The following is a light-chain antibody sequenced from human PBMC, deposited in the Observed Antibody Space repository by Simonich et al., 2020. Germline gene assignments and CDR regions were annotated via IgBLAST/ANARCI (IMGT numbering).Light chain of an antibody. CDR1: QGISSY. Sequence: DIQLTQSPSFLSASVGHRVTITCRASQGISSYLAWYQQKPGKAPKLLIYAASTLQSAVPSRFSGSGSGTEFTLTISSLQPEDFATYYCQQSYSTQWTFGQGTKVEIK. V-gene: IGKV1-9*01. CDR2: AAS. CDR3: QQSYSTQWT. J-gene: IGKJ1*01.